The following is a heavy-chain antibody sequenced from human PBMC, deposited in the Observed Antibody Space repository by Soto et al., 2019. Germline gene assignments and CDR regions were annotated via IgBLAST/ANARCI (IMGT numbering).Heavy chain of an antibody. CDR2: IYYSGST. CDR3: ERVSNDFGGSGAFDY. CDR1: GGSINNYY. V-gene: IGHV4-59*01. D-gene: IGHD2-15*01. J-gene: IGHJ4*02. Sequence: PSETLSLTCTVSGGSINNYYWIWIRQPPGKALEWIGYIYYSGSTNYNPSLRSRITISVDTSKNQFSLNLSSVTAADTAVYYCERVSNDFGGSGAFDYWGQGTLVTVSS.